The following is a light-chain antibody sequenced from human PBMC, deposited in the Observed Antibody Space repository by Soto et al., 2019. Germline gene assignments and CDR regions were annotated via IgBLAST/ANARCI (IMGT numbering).Light chain of an antibody. CDR3: QQYGSSPRT. V-gene: IGKV3-20*01. Sequence: EIVLTQSPGTLSLSPGERATLSCRASQSVSSRYLGWYQQTPGQAPRLLIFGASNRATGIPARFSGSGSGTDFTLTISRLEPEDCAVYYCQQYGSSPRTCGQGTRLEIK. J-gene: IGKJ5*01. CDR1: QSVSSRY. CDR2: GAS.